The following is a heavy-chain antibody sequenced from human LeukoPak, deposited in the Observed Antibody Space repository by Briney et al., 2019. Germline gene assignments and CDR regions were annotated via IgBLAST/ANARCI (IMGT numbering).Heavy chain of an antibody. J-gene: IGHJ2*01. CDR2: IKQDGGEK. CDR1: GFIFSDYW. CDR3: AKDGRPFDL. V-gene: IGHV3-7*03. Sequence: PGGSLRLSCGVSGFIFSDYWMNWVRQAPGKGLEWVASIKQDGGEKSYVDSVKGRFTISRDNAKNSLYLQMNSLRAEDMALYYCAKDGRPFDLWGRGTLVTVSS.